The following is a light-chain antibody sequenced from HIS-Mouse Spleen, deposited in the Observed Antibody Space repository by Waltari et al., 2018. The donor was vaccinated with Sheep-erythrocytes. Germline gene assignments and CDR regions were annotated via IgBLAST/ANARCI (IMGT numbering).Light chain of an antibody. CDR1: SGDVGGYNY. V-gene: IGLV2-11*01. Sequence: QSALTQPRSVSGSPGQSVTISCPGTSGDVGGYNYVSWYQQHPGKAPKLMIYDVSKRPSGVPDRFSGSKSGNTASLTISGLQAEDEADYYCCSYAGSYNHVFATGTKVTVL. CDR3: CSYAGSYNHV. CDR2: DVS. J-gene: IGLJ1*01.